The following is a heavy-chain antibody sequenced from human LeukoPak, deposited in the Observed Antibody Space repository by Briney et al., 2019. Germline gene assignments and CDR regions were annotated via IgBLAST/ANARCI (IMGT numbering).Heavy chain of an antibody. Sequence: SGGSLRLSCAASGFTFSSYAMHWVRQAPGKWLEWVAVISYDGSNKYYADSVKGRFTISRDNSKNTLYLQMNSLRAEDTAVDYCAREFGSSMIVVVISAFDIWGQGTMVTVSS. CDR3: AREFGSSMIVVVISAFDI. CDR2: ISYDGSNK. CDR1: GFTFSSYA. D-gene: IGHD3-22*01. V-gene: IGHV3-30-3*01. J-gene: IGHJ3*02.